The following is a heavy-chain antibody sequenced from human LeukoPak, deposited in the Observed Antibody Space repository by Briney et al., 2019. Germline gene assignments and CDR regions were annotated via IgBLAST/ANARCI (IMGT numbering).Heavy chain of an antibody. CDR2: IRHDGSNK. J-gene: IGHJ4*02. CDR3: AKAVLTGYYAGLDY. Sequence: PGGSLRLSCAASGFTFSSYGMHWVRQAPGKGLDWVAFIRHDGSNKYYADSVKGRFTISRDNSKNTLYLQMNSLRDEDTAMYYCAKAVLTGYYAGLDYWGEGTLVTVSS. CDR1: GFTFSSYG. V-gene: IGHV3-30*02. D-gene: IGHD3-9*01.